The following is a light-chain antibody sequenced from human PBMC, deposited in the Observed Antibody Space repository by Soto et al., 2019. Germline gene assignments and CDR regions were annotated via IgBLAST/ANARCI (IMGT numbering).Light chain of an antibody. CDR3: QQYNSYSWT. V-gene: IGKV1-5*01. Sequence: DIQMTQSPSTLSASVGDRVTITCRASQSISSWLAWYQQKPGKAPKLLIYDASSLESGVPSRFSGSGSGTAFTLSISSLQADDFATYYCQQYNSYSWTFGQGTKVEIK. CDR2: DAS. J-gene: IGKJ1*01. CDR1: QSISSW.